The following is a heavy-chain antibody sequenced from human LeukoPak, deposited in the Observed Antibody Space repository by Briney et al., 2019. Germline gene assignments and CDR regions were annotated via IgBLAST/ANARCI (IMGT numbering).Heavy chain of an antibody. Sequence: ASVKVSCKASGGTFSSYAISWVRQAPGQGLEWMGGIIPIFGTANYAQKFQGRVTITVDESTSTAYMELSSLRSEDTAVYYCAREACGPGQLQPGCPDYGGNSFLDYWGQGTLVTVSS. D-gene: IGHD4-23*01. J-gene: IGHJ4*02. CDR2: IIPIFGTA. CDR3: AREACGPGQLQPGCPDYGGNSFLDY. V-gene: IGHV1-69*13. CDR1: GGTFSSYA.